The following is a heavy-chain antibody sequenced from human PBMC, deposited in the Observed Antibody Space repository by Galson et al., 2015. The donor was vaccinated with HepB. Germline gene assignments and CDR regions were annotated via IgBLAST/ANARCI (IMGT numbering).Heavy chain of an antibody. J-gene: IGHJ4*02. CDR2: INPNSGGT. D-gene: IGHD5-18*01. Sequence: SVKVSCKASGYTFTGYYMHWVRQAPGQGLEWMGWINPNSGGTNYAQKFQGWVTMTRDTSISTAYMELSRLRSDDTAVYYCARASGDTAMATYYFDYWGQGTLVTVSS. CDR3: ARASGDTAMATYYFDY. V-gene: IGHV1-2*04. CDR1: GYTFTGYY.